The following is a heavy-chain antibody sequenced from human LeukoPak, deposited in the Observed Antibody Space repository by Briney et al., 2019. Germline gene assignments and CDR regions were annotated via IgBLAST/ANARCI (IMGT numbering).Heavy chain of an antibody. J-gene: IGHJ4*02. V-gene: IGHV3-30*02. D-gene: IGHD3-3*01. Sequence: GGSLRLSCAASGFTFSSYGMHWVRQAPGKGLEWVAFIRYDGSNKYYADSVKGRFTISRDNCKNTLYLQMNSLRAEDTAVYYCAKDRVRFLEWLDYWGQGTLVTVSS. CDR3: AKDRVRFLEWLDY. CDR1: GFTFSSYG. CDR2: IRYDGSNK.